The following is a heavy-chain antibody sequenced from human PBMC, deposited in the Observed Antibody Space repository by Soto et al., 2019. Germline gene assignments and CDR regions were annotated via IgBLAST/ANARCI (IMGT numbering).Heavy chain of an antibody. CDR2: INPSGGST. CDR3: ARDIVHYDILSLGTYYYYGMDV. J-gene: IGHJ6*02. V-gene: IGHV1-46*01. Sequence: ASVKVSSKASGYTFTSYYMHWVRQAPGQGLEWMGIINPSGGSTSYAQKFQGRVTMTRDTSTSTVYMELSSLRSEDTAVYYCARDIVHYDILSLGTYYYYGMDVWGQGTTVTVSS. CDR1: GYTFTSYY. D-gene: IGHD3-9*01.